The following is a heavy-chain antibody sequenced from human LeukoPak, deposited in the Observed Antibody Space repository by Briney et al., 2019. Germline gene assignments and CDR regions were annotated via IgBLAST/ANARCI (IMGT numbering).Heavy chain of an antibody. CDR3: AKAPTIVGATSFDY. CDR2: IGVAANT. D-gene: IGHD1-26*01. J-gene: IGHJ4*02. CDR1: GFTFSSYD. Sequence: GGSLRLSCAASGFTFSSYDMHWVRQATGKGLEWVSAIGVAANTFYSGSVKGRFTISRDNSKNTLYLQMNSLRAEDTAVYYCAKAPTIVGATSFDYWGQGTLVTVSS. V-gene: IGHV3-13*01.